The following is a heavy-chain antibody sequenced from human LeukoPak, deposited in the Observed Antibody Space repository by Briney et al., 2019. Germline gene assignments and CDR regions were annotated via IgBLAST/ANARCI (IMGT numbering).Heavy chain of an antibody. CDR3: ARDRITDFWSGYYTNYFDY. CDR1: GFTFSSHG. J-gene: IGHJ4*02. Sequence: GGSLRLSCAASGFTFSSHGMNWVRQAPGKGLEWVATINQDGSEKYYVDSVKGRFTISRDNAKNSLFLQMNSLRAEDTAVYYCARDRITDFWSGYYTNYFDYWGQGTLVTVSS. CDR2: INQDGSEK. D-gene: IGHD3-3*01. V-gene: IGHV3-7*01.